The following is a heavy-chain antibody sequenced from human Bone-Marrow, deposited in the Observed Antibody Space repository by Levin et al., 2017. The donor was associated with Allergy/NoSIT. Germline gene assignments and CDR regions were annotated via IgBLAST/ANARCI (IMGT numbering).Heavy chain of an antibody. CDR1: GFTFSSYA. CDR3: AKDLYGDYYMDV. D-gene: IGHD4/OR15-4a*01. CDR2: ISGSGVDT. V-gene: IGHV3-23*01. J-gene: IGHJ6*03. Sequence: PGGSLRLSCAASGFTFSSYAMSWVRQAPGKGLEWVSVISGSGVDTYYADSVKGRFTISRDNSKNTLYLQMNSLRAEDTAVYYCAKDLYGDYYMDVWGKGTTVTVSS.